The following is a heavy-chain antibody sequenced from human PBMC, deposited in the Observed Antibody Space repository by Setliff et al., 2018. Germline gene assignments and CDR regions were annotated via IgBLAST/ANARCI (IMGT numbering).Heavy chain of an antibody. CDR2: ISTYTGNT. V-gene: IGHV1-18*01. D-gene: IGHD2-8*01. Sequence: ASVKVSCKASGYTFTSSGITWVRQAPGQGLEWMGWISTYTGNTNYAQKLQGRVTMTTDTSTNTAYMELRSLTSDDTAVYYCSRLVRYCTTTTCQRASGAEVWGQGTLVTGSS. CDR1: GYTFTSSG. CDR3: SRLVRYCTTTTCQRASGAEV. J-gene: IGHJ4*02.